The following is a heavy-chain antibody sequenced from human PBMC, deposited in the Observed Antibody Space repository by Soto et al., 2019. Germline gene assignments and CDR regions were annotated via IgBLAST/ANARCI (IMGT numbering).Heavy chain of an antibody. J-gene: IGHJ4*02. CDR1: GGSISSGDYY. CDR2: ILYSGTT. V-gene: IGHV4-30-4*01. D-gene: IGHD2-8*01. Sequence: QVQLQEAGPGLVKPSQTLSLTCTVSGGSISSGDYYWSWIRQPPGKGLEWIGYILYSGTTNYNPSLESRLTISVDTSKNQFSLKLTSVTAADTAVYYCARNGALDYWGRGTLVTVSS. CDR3: ARNGALDY.